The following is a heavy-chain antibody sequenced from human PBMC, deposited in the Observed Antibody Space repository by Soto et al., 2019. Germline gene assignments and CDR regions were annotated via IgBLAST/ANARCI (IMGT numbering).Heavy chain of an antibody. J-gene: IGHJ4*02. Sequence: QITLKESGPTLVKPTQTLTLTCTFSGFSLSTSGVGVGWIRQPPGKALECLALIYWDNDKRYSPSLKSRLTITKDTTKNQVALTMTNMDPVDTATYYCAYRLCDRSCSWDVGYFAYWGQGAPVAVSS. V-gene: IGHV2-5*02. CDR1: GFSLSTSGVG. D-gene: IGHD3-16*02. CDR2: IYWDNDK. CDR3: AYRLCDRSCSWDVGYFAY.